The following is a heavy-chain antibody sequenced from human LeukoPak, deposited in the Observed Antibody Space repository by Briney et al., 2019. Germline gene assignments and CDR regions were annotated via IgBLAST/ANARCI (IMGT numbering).Heavy chain of an antibody. Sequence: PSETLSLTCTVSGGSISSYYWSWIRQPAGKGLEWIGRIYTSGSTNYNPSLKSRVTMSVDTSKNQFSLKLSSVTAADTAVYYCASTPWYYDSSGYYFFDYWGQGTLVTVSS. CDR2: IYTSGST. D-gene: IGHD3-22*01. CDR1: GGSISSYY. V-gene: IGHV4-4*07. J-gene: IGHJ4*02. CDR3: ASTPWYYDSSGYYFFDY.